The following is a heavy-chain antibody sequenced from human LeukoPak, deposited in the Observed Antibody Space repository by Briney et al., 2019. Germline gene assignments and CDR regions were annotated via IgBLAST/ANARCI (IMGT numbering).Heavy chain of an antibody. Sequence: PGGSLRLSCAASGFTFNNYTMNWVRQAPGKGLEWVSSITTTSKYRHYADSVKGRFTVSRDNTNRTLFLEMNSLGAEDTALYYCVISEEWLIRKGYFYFYMGVWGKGTTVTVSS. CDR2: ITTTSKYR. CDR3: VISEEWLIRKGYFYFYMGV. D-gene: IGHD6-19*01. J-gene: IGHJ6*03. CDR1: GFTFNNYT. V-gene: IGHV3-21*01.